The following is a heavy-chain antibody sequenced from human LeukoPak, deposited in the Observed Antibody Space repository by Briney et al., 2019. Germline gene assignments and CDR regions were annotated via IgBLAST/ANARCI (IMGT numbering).Heavy chain of an antibody. Sequence: PSETLSLTCTLSGGSISSYYWSWIRQPPGKGLEWIGYIYYSGSTNYNPSLKSRVTISVDTSKNQFSLKLSSVTAADTAVHYCARENYGGSYFDYWGQGTLVTVSS. V-gene: IGHV4-59*01. D-gene: IGHD4-23*01. J-gene: IGHJ4*02. CDR2: IYYSGST. CDR1: GGSISSYY. CDR3: ARENYGGSYFDY.